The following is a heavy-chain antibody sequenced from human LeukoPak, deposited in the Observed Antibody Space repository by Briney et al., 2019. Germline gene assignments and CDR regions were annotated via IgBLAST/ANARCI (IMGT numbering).Heavy chain of an antibody. V-gene: IGHV1-46*01. D-gene: IGHD3-16*01. CDR3: ARAYTSPNGPY. J-gene: IGHJ4*02. Sequence: ASVKVSCKTSGYTFTSYYMHWVRQDPGQGLEWLGIINPSDSSANYAQKVQGRVTMTRDTSTTTVYLELTSLRSEDTAVYYCARAYTSPNGPYWGQGILVTVSS. CDR2: INPSDSSA. CDR1: GYTFTSYY.